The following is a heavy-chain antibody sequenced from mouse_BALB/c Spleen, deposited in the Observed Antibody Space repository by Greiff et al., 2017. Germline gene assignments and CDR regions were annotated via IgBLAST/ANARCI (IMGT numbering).Heavy chain of an antibody. CDR2: ISSGSSTI. D-gene: IGHD2-1*01. V-gene: IGHV5-17*02. Sequence: EVKLVESGGGLVQPGGSRKLSCAASGFTFSSFGMHWVRQAPEKGLEWVAYISSGSSTIYYADTVKGRFTISRDNPKNTLFLQMTSLRSEDTAMYYCARSEIGNTYAMDYWGQGTSVTVSS. J-gene: IGHJ4*01. CDR1: GFTFSSFG. CDR3: ARSEIGNTYAMDY.